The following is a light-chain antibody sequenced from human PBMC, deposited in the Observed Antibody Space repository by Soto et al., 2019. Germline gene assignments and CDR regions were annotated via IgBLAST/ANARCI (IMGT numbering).Light chain of an antibody. J-gene: IGLJ1*01. CDR3: CSYTSNITPYV. CDR2: GVS. V-gene: IGLV2-14*01. CDR1: SSDIGGHND. Sequence: QSALTQPASVSGSPGQSITISCTGTSSDIGGHNDVSWYQQHPGKAPKLLIYGVSNRPSGVSNRFSASKSGNTASLTISGLQAEDETDYYCCSYTSNITPYVFGTGTKVTV.